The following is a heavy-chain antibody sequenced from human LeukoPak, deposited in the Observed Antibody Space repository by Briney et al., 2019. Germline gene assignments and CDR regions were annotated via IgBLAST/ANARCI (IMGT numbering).Heavy chain of an antibody. CDR2: MSNDGSIK. CDR3: ARELTIFGVVIQRYDTFDI. D-gene: IGHD3-3*01. J-gene: IGHJ3*02. V-gene: IGHV3-30-3*01. Sequence: GGSLRLSCAASGFTFSSYWMSWVRQAPGKGLEWVAVMSNDGSIKKYANSVKGRFTISRDNSKNTLYLQMDSLRAEDTAVYYCARELTIFGVVIQRYDTFDIWGQGTMVTVSS. CDR1: GFTFSSYW.